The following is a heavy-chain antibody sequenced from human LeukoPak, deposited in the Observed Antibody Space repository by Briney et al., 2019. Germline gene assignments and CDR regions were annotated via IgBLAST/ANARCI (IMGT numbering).Heavy chain of an antibody. CDR3: ARGWFGLDP. J-gene: IGHJ5*02. CDR1: GLLFSSYG. V-gene: IGHV3-30*03. Sequence: PGGSLRLSCEASGLLFSSYGFYWVRQAPGKGLEWVAYISFSGTTEDYADSLEGRFTISRDNSESKVYLQMSGLRSEDTAVYYCARGWFGLDPWGQGTQVIVSS. CDR2: ISFSGTTE. D-gene: IGHD3-10*01.